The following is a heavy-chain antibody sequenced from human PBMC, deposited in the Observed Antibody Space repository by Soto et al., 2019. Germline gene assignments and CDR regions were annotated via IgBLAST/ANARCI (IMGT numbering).Heavy chain of an antibody. CDR2: MNPNSGNT. Sequence: ASVKVSCKASGYSFTSYDINWVRQATGQGLEWLGWMNPNSGNTGYAQKFQGRVTMTRDTSISTAYMELSSLRSEDTAVYYCARNLPNTGRFDNWGQGTLVTVSS. D-gene: IGHD1-1*01. J-gene: IGHJ4*02. V-gene: IGHV1-8*01. CDR3: ARNLPNTGRFDN. CDR1: GYSFTSYD.